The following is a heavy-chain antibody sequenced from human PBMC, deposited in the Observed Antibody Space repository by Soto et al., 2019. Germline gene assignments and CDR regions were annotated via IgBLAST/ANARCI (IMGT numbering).Heavy chain of an antibody. J-gene: IGHJ4*02. D-gene: IGHD2-8*01. CDR1: GYTFTVYD. CDR3: ARDLAKGGVSTGFDY. CDR2: INPKSGGT. Sequence: QVQLVQSVAEVKKPGASVNVSCKASGYTFTVYDMHWVRQAPGQGLEWMGWINPKSGGTMYPQKFQGRVTITSDTSISTAYMALTRLRSDDTAVYYCARDLAKGGVSTGFDYWGQGTLVTVSS. V-gene: IGHV1-2*02.